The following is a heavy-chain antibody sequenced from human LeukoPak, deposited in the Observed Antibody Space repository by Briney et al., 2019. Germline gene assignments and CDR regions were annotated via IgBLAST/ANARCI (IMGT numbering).Heavy chain of an antibody. CDR3: ARVSVAASFYYYYGMDV. Sequence: GASLKVSCKASGGTFSSYAISWVRQAPGQGLEWMGRIIPILGMANYAQTFQGRVTITADKSTRTAYMELSSLRSEDTAVYYCARVSVAASFYYYYGMDVWGRGATVTVSS. D-gene: IGHD2-15*01. CDR1: GGTFSSYA. J-gene: IGHJ6*01. V-gene: IGHV1-69*04. CDR2: IIPILGMA.